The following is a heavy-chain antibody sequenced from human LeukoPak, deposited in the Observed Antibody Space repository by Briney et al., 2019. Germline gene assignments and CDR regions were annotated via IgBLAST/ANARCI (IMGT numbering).Heavy chain of an antibody. D-gene: IGHD6-13*01. J-gene: IGHJ5*02. CDR1: GGSFSGYC. CDR3: AHSSSWYNWFDP. Sequence: PSETLSLTCAVYGGSFSGYCWSWIRQPPGKGLEWIGEINHSGSTNYNPSLKSRVTISVDTSKNQFSLKLSSVTAADTAVYYCAHSSSWYNWFDPWGQGTLVTVSS. V-gene: IGHV4-34*01. CDR2: INHSGST.